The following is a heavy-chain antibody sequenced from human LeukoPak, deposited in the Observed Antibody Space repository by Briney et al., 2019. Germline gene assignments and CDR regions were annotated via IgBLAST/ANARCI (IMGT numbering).Heavy chain of an antibody. CDR3: AKVFGSSSWYDY. V-gene: IGHV3-30-3*01. Sequence: PGGSLRLSCAASGFALSMYTLHWVRQAPGKGLECVAIASYDGGNKYYADSVKGRFTISRDNSKNTLYLQMNSLRAEDTAVYYCAKVFGSSSWYDYWGQGTLVTVSS. D-gene: IGHD6-13*01. CDR2: ASYDGGNK. CDR1: GFALSMYT. J-gene: IGHJ4*02.